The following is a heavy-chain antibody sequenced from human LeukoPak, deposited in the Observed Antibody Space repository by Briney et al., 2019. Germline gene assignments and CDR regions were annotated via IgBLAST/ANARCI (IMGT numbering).Heavy chain of an antibody. CDR2: INWNGGST. Sequence: PGGSLRLSCAASGLTFSSYEMNWVRQAPGKWLEWVSGINWNGGSTGYADSVKGRFTISRDNAKNSLYLQMNSLRAEDTALYYCARATHYYESSGYDYWGQGTLVTVSS. J-gene: IGHJ4*02. D-gene: IGHD3-22*01. CDR3: ARATHYYESSGYDY. V-gene: IGHV3-20*04. CDR1: GLTFSSYE.